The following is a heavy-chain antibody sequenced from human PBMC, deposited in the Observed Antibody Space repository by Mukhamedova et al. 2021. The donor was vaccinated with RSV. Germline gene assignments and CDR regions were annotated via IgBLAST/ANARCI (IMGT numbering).Heavy chain of an antibody. V-gene: IGHV3-21*01. CDR2: ISSSSSYI. J-gene: IGHJ4*02. Sequence: MGWVRQAPGKGLEWVSSISSSSSYIYYADSVKGRFTISRDNAKNSLYLQMNSLRAEDTAVYYCARFTIGIDYWGQGTLVTVPS. CDR3: ARFTIGIDY. D-gene: IGHD3-9*01.